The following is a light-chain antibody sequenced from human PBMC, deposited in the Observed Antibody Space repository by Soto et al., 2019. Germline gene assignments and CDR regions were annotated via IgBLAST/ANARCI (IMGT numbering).Light chain of an antibody. CDR1: SSDVGRYNF. CDR2: DVA. CDR3: SSYTGSTSLVYV. J-gene: IGLJ1*01. V-gene: IGLV2-14*03. Sequence: QSALTQPASLSGSPGQSISISCTGTSSDVGRYNFVSWYQQRPGKAPNLIIYDVANRPSGISNRFSGSKSGNTASLTISGLQAEDEADYYCSSYTGSTSLVYVFGTGTKLTVL.